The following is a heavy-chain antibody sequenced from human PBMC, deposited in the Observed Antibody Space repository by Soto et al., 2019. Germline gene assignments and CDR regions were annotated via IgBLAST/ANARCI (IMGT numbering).Heavy chain of an antibody. J-gene: IGHJ4*02. CDR2: IYSGGST. D-gene: IGHD6-19*01. V-gene: IGHV3-66*01. CDR1: GFTVSSNY. CDR3: ARERGSSGWYVY. Sequence: EVQLVESGGGLVQPGGSLRLSCAASGFTVSSNYMSWVRQAPGKGLEWVSVIYSGGSTYYADSVKGRFTISRDNSKNTLYLKMNSVRAEDTAVYYCARERGSSGWYVYWGQGTLVTVSS.